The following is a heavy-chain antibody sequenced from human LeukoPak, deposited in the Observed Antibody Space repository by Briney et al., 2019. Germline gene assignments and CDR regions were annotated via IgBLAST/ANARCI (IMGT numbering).Heavy chain of an antibody. J-gene: IGHJ6*03. CDR2: FYPSGST. CDR1: GYSISSGYY. D-gene: IGHD5-18*01. Sequence: PSETLSLTCVVSGYSISSGYYWGWIRQPPGKGLEWIGSFYPSGSTYYSPSLKSRVTISVDTSKNQFSLKLRSVTAADTAVYYCARRTRSFSYTYGDAYYYYYMDVWGKGTTVIVS. V-gene: IGHV4-38-2*01. CDR3: ARRTRSFSYTYGDAYYYYYMDV.